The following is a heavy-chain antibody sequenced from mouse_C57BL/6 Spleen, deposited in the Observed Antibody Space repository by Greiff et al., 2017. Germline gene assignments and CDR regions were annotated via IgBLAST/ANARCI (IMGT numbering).Heavy chain of an antibody. CDR3: ARSNYGSPLDY. CDR1: GYTFTSYW. V-gene: IGHV1-7*01. Sequence: QVQLQQSGAELAKPGASVKLFCKASGYTFTSYWMHWVKQRPGQGLEWIGYINPSSGYTKYNQKFKDKATLTADKSSSTAYMQRSSLTYEDSAVYYCARSNYGSPLDYWGQGTTLTVSS. D-gene: IGHD1-1*01. CDR2: INPSSGYT. J-gene: IGHJ2*01.